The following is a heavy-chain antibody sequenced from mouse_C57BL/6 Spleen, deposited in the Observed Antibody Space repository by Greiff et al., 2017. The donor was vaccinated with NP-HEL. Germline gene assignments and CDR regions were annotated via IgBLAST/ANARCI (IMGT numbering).Heavy chain of an antibody. V-gene: IGHV5-17*01. J-gene: IGHJ2*01. CDR1: GFTFSDYG. CDR3: ARGGLRPGFDY. Sequence: EVKLVESGGGLVKPGGSLKLSCAASGFTFSDYGMHWVRQAPEQGLEWVAYISSGSSTIYYADTVKGRFTISRDNAKNTLFLQMTSLRSEDTAMYYCARGGLRPGFDYWGQGTTLTVSS. D-gene: IGHD2-4*01. CDR2: ISSGSSTI.